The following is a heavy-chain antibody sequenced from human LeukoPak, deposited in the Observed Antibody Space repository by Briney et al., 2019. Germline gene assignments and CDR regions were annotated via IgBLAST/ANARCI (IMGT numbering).Heavy chain of an antibody. CDR2: ISWNSGSI. V-gene: IGHV3-9*01. D-gene: IGHD3-22*01. CDR3: AKDKGQGYYDSSGYDY. CDR1: GFTFDDYA. Sequence: GGSLRLSCAASGFTFDDYAMHWVRQAPGKGLEWVSGISWNSGSIGYADSVKGRFTISRDNAKNSLYLQMNSLRAEDTALYYCAKDKGQGYYDSSGYDYWGQGALVTVSS. J-gene: IGHJ4*02.